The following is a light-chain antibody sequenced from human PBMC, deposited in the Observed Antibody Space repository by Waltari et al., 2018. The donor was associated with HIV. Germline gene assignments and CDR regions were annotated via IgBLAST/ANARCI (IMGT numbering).Light chain of an antibody. J-gene: IGLJ2*01. V-gene: IGLV2-23*02. CDR2: EVS. Sequence: QSALTQPASVSGSPGQSMTISCTGTSSDFGSYNLVSWYQQHPGKAPKLMIFEVSTRPSVVSNRVSGSKSGNTASLTISGLQAEDEADYYCCSYAGTSTVVFGGGTKLTVL. CDR1: SSDFGSYNL. CDR3: CSYAGTSTVV.